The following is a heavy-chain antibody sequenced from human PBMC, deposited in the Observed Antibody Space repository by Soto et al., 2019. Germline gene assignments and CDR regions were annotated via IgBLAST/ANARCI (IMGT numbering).Heavy chain of an antibody. V-gene: IGHV3-53*02. J-gene: IGHJ6*02. CDR2: IYSGGTT. CDR3: TRETGFSGSYGTYHYYYYYGRDV. D-gene: IGHD1-26*01. CDR1: GFTVSSNY. Sequence: EVQLVETGGGLIQPGGSLRLSCAASGFTVSSNYMNWVRQAPGKGLEWVSVIYSGGTTYYADSVKDRFIISRDTSKNKVYLQLNSLRAEDTDVYYCTRETGFSGSYGTYHYYYYYGRDVWGQGTTVTVSS.